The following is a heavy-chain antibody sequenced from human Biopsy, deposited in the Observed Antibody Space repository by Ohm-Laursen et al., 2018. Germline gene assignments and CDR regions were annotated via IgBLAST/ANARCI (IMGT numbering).Heavy chain of an antibody. CDR1: GFTFSTYG. CDR2: ISRSSSTI. D-gene: IGHD3-9*01. Sequence: SLRLPCAASGFTFSTYGMNWVRQAPGKGLEWVSHISRSSSTIYYADSVKGRFTISRDNAKNSLYLQMNSLRAEDTAVYYCAKVSPTILSSFDYWGQGTLVTVSS. V-gene: IGHV3-48*01. CDR3: AKVSPTILSSFDY. J-gene: IGHJ4*02.